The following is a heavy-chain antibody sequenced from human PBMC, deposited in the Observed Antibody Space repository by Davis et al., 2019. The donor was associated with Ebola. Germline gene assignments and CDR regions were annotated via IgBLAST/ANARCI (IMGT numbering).Heavy chain of an antibody. D-gene: IGHD3-10*01. CDR3: ARGSDSGSYSPIN. CDR1: GFTFTTST. CDR2: ISNSGYYI. Sequence: GESLKISCVASGFTFTTSTMNWVRQAPGKGLEWVSSISNSGYYIYYADSVRGRFTISRDNAKNSLYLQMSSLRAEDTAVYYCARGSDSGSYSPINWGQGTLVTVSS. V-gene: IGHV3-21*01. J-gene: IGHJ4*02.